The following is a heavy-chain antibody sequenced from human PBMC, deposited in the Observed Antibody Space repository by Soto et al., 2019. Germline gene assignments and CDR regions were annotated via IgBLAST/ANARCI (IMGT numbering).Heavy chain of an antibody. D-gene: IGHD6-13*01. CDR1: GFSFSTYM. CDR2: ISSRSDYI. Sequence: EVQLVESGGGLVNPGGSLRLSCAASGFSFSTYMMNWVRQAPGKGLEWVSSISSRSDYIFYADSVKGRFTISRDNANDSLFLQMNSLRTEDTAMYYCVRDIYSSHDSWGQGTLVTVSS. V-gene: IGHV3-21*01. CDR3: VRDIYSSHDS. J-gene: IGHJ5*01.